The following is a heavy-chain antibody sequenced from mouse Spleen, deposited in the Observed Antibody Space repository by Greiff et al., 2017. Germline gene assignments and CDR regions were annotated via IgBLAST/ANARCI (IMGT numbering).Heavy chain of an antibody. Sequence: VQLQQPGAELVRPGSSVKLSCKASGYTFTSYWMHWVKQRPIQGLEWIGNIDPSDSETHYNQKFKDKATLTVDKSSSTAYMQLSSLTSEDSAVYYCARSIYYYGSRGWYFDVWGTGTTVTVSS. D-gene: IGHD1-1*01. CDR3: ARSIYYYGSRGWYFDV. CDR2: IDPSDSET. V-gene: IGHV1-52*01. CDR1: GYTFTSYW. J-gene: IGHJ1*03.